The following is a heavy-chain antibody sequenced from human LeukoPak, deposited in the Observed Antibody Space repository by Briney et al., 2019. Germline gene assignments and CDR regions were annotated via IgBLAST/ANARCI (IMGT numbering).Heavy chain of an antibody. D-gene: IGHD1-14*01. V-gene: IGHV4-61*02. Sequence: SQTLSLTCTVSGGSINNGNPFWTWIRQPAGKGLEWIGRIYTSGSTNYNPSLKSRVTMSVDTSKNQFSLKLSSVTAADTAVYYCAREARTMYYYYYMDVWGKGTTVPVSS. CDR1: GGSINNGNPF. CDR2: IYTSGST. J-gene: IGHJ6*03. CDR3: AREARTMYYYYYMDV.